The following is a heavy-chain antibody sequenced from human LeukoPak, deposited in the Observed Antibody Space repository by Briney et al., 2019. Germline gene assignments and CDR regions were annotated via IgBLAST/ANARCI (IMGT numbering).Heavy chain of an antibody. Sequence: GGSLRLSCAASGFTIIGYAMYWVRQAPGKGLEFVASISHDATDRYRESVKGRFTISRDTSKNTVYLQMNSLRAEDTAVYYCARGDKQLVFKRRKGGFDPWGQGTLVTVSS. CDR2: ISHDATDR. V-gene: IGHV3-30*04. D-gene: IGHD6-13*01. J-gene: IGHJ5*02. CDR3: ARGDKQLVFKRRKGGFDP. CDR1: GFTIIGYA.